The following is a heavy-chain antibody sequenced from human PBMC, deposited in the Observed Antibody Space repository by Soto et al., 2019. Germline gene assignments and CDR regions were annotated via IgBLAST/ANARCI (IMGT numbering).Heavy chain of an antibody. D-gene: IGHD3-16*01. V-gene: IGHV1-58*01. CDR3: AAFRGSLGMDV. CDR1: GFTFTSSA. CDR2: IVVGSGNT. J-gene: IGHJ6*02. Sequence: SVKVSCKASGFTFTSSAVHWVRQARGQRLEWIGWIVVGSGNTNYAQKFQERVTITRDMSTSTAYMELSSLRSEDTAVYYCAAFRGSLGMDVWGQGTTVT.